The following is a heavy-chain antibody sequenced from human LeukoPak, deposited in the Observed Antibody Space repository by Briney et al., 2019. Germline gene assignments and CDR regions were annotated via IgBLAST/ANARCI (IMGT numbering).Heavy chain of an antibody. CDR1: GYSISSGYY. D-gene: IGHD5-18*01. CDR2: IYQSVST. V-gene: IGHV4-38-2*02. Sequence: PSETLSLTCTVSGYSISSGYYWGWIRPPPGNGLEWIGCIYQSVSTYYNPSLKSRVTISVDTSKNQFSLKLSSVTAADTAVYYCARVRYSYGTQEYYYYYMDVWGKGTTVTVSS. CDR3: ARVRYSYGTQEYYYYYMDV. J-gene: IGHJ6*03.